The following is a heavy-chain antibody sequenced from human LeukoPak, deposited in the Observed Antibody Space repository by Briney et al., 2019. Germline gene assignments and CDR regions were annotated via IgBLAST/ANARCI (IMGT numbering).Heavy chain of an antibody. Sequence: ASVKVSCKASGYSFTGYYIHWVRQAPGQGLEWTGWISAYNGNTNYAQKLQGRVTMTTDTSTSTAYMELRSLRSDDTAVYYCARFLAAETNWFDPWGQGTLVTVSS. J-gene: IGHJ5*02. CDR2: ISAYNGNT. V-gene: IGHV1-18*04. D-gene: IGHD3-3*01. CDR3: ARFLAAETNWFDP. CDR1: GYSFTGYY.